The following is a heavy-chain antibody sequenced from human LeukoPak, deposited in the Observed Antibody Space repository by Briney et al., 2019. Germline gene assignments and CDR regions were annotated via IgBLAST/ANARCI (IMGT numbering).Heavy chain of an antibody. Sequence: GASVKVSCKASGGIFRNYAINWVRQAPGQGLEWMGGIFPVFGTASYAQKFQGRVTITADEYTSTVYMELTSLRSEDTAVYYCAKGGGGYNYGYLYYFDYWGQGTLVTVSS. D-gene: IGHD5-18*01. CDR3: AKGGGGYNYGYLYYFDY. V-gene: IGHV1-69*13. CDR1: GGIFRNYA. J-gene: IGHJ4*02. CDR2: IFPVFGTA.